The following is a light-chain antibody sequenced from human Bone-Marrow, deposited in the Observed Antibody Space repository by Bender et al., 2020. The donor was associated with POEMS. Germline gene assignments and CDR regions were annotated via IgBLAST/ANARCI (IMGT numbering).Light chain of an antibody. V-gene: IGLV2-23*01. J-gene: IGLJ3*02. CDR2: DNN. CDR3: CSYAGSRTWV. CDR1: SSDVGGYEY. Sequence: HSALTQPASVSGAPGQSVTISCTGTSSDVGGYEYVSWYQQLPGKAPQLILYDNNKRPSGVSKRFSGSKSGNTASLRISGLQAEDEGDYLCCSYAGSRTWVFGGGTKLTVL.